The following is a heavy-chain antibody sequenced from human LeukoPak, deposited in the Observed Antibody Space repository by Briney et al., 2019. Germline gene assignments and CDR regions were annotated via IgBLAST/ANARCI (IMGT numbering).Heavy chain of an antibody. V-gene: IGHV3-74*01. CDR2: INSDGSAT. J-gene: IGHJ4*02. CDR1: GFTLSTYW. CDR3: ARGNKWSFDS. Sequence: PGGSLRLSCAASGFTLSTYWMHWVRQAPGKGLVWVSRINSDGSATSYADSVMVRFTISRDSAKNTLYLQMNSLRPEDTAVYYCARGNKWSFDSWGQGALVTVS. D-gene: IGHD2-15*01.